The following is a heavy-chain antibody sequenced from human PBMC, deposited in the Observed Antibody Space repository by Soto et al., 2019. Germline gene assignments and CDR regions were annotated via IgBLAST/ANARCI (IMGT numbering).Heavy chain of an antibody. CDR3: AKDYPIARGHFDY. V-gene: IGHV3-9*01. D-gene: IGHD2-21*01. J-gene: IGHJ4*02. CDR2: ISWNSGSI. CDR1: GFTFDYYA. Sequence: GGSLRLSCAASGFTFDYYAMHWVRQAPGKGLEWVSGISWNSGSIGYADSVKGRFTISRDNAKNSLYLQVNSLRAEDTALYYCAKDYPIARGHFDYWGQGTLVTVSS.